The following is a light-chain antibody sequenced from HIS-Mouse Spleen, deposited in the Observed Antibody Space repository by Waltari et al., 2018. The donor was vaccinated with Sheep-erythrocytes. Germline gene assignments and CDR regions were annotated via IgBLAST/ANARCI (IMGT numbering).Light chain of an antibody. J-gene: IGKJ3*01. CDR3: QQSYSTPQFT. CDR2: AAS. CDR1: QSIRSY. Sequence: DIQMTQSPSSLSASVADRVTLTCRASQSIRSYLNWYQQKPGKAPKLLIYAASSLQSGVPSRFSGSGSVTDFTLTISSLQPEDFATYYCQQSYSTPQFTFGPGTKVDIK. V-gene: IGKV1-39*01.